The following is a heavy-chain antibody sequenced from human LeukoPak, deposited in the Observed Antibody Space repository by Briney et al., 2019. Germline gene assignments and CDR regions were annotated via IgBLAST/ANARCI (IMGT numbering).Heavy chain of an antibody. CDR1: GYTFTGYY. CDR2: INPNSGGT. D-gene: IGHD6-19*01. J-gene: IGHJ4*02. Sequence: GASVKVSCKASGYTFTGYYMHWVRQAPGQGLEWMGWINPNSGGTNYAQKFQGRVTMTRDTSISTAHMELSRLRSDDTAVYYCARVVSGWYGGGSRTFDYWGQGTLVTVSS. V-gene: IGHV1-2*02. CDR3: ARVVSGWYGGGSRTFDY.